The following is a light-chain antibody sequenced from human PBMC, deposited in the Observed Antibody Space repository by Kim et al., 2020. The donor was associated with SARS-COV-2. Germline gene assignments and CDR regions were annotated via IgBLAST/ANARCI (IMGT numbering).Light chain of an antibody. CDR1: NSDIGSNP. CDR3: AAWDESLNGPYV. V-gene: IGLV1-44*01. J-gene: IGLJ1*01. Sequence: RVTIACAGTNSDIGSNPVNWYQQLPGTTPKLLIYGDNQRPSGVPDRFSGSKSGTSASLAISGLQPEDEADYYCAAWDESLNGPYVFGSGTKVTVL. CDR2: GDN.